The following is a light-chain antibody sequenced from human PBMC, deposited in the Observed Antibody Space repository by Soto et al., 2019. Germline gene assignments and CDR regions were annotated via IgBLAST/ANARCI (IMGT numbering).Light chain of an antibody. CDR2: GAS. Sequence: IVLTQSPGTLSLSPGERATLSCRASPSVSSSYLAWYQQKPGQAHRLLIYGASSRATGIPDRFSGSGSGTDFTLTISRLEPEDFAVYYCQQYASSPGTFGPGTTVEI. CDR3: QQYASSPGT. J-gene: IGKJ1*01. V-gene: IGKV3-20*01. CDR1: PSVSSSY.